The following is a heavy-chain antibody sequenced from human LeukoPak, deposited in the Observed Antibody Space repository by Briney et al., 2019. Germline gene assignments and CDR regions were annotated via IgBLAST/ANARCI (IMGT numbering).Heavy chain of an antibody. V-gene: IGHV3-48*01. CDR2: ISSSSSTI. D-gene: IGHD1-26*01. CDR3: ASGRPGYMDV. CDR1: GFTVSSNY. Sequence: GGSLRLSCAASGFTVSSNYMSWVRQAPGKGLEWVSYISSSSSTIYYADSVKGRFTISRDNAKNSLYLQMNSLRAEDTAVYYCASGRPGYMDVWGKGTTVTVSS. J-gene: IGHJ6*03.